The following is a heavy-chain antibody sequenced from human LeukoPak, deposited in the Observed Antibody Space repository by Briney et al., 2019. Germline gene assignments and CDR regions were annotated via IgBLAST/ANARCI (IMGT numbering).Heavy chain of an antibody. D-gene: IGHD4-4*01. CDR1: GFTFSSYW. Sequence: GGSLRLSCAASGFTFSSYWMPWVRQTPGKGRVWVSRIDTDGSNRNYADSVKGRFTISRDNAKNTLYLEMNSLRAEDTAVYYCARIYSNFVSLGFWGQGTLVTVSS. CDR2: IDTDGSNR. J-gene: IGHJ4*02. V-gene: IGHV3-74*01. CDR3: ARIYSNFVSLGF.